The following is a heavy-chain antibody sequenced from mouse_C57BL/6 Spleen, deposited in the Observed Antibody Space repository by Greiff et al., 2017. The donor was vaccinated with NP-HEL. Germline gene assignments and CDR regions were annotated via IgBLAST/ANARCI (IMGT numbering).Heavy chain of an antibody. J-gene: IGHJ2*01. V-gene: IGHV3-6*01. CDR1: GYSITSGYY. Sequence: EVQLVESGPGLVKPSQSLSLTCSVTGYSITSGYYWNWIRQFPGNKLEWMGYISYDGSNNYNPSLKNRISITRDTSKNQFFLKLNSVTTEDTATYYCASWRLLRNYWGQGTTLTVSS. CDR2: ISYDGSN. D-gene: IGHD2-3*01. CDR3: ASWRLLRNY.